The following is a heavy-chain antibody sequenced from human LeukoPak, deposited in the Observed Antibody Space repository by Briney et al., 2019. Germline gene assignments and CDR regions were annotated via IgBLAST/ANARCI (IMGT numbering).Heavy chain of an antibody. CDR3: ARKNYYDSSGYYPLGN. CDR2: ISGTTSTV. Sequence: PGRSLRLSCAASGFTFDDYAMHWVRQAPGKGLEWVSYISGTTSTVYYADSVKGRFTISRDNSKNTLYLQMNSLRAEDTAVYYCARKNYYDSSGYYPLGNWGQGTLVTVSS. D-gene: IGHD3-22*01. J-gene: IGHJ4*02. V-gene: IGHV3-48*01. CDR1: GFTFDDYA.